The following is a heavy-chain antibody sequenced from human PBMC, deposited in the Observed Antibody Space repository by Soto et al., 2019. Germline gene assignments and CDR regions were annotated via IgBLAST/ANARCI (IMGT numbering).Heavy chain of an antibody. CDR2: IDSGVST. D-gene: IGHD2-15*01. J-gene: IGHJ6*02. CDR3: PRGRWYGMDR. V-gene: IGHV3-53*01. Sequence: LRHSWCGFGVIAFMSCLIWVRQAPGKGLEWVSIIDSGVSTYYADSVKGRLTISRDNSKNTVYLQMNSLRRVVMAVYYCPRGRWYGMDRYGQG. CDR1: GVIAFMSC.